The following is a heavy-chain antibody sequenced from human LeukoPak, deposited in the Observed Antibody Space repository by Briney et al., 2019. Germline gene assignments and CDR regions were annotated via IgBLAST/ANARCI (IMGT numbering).Heavy chain of an antibody. CDR1: GYTFTGYY. CDR3: ARGLLVDYYGSLFRGSWFDP. J-gene: IGHJ5*02. D-gene: IGHD3-10*01. Sequence: ASVKVSCKASGYTFTGYYMHWVRQAPRQGLEWMGWINPNSGGTNYAQKFQGRVTMTRDTSISTAYMELSRLRSDDTAVYYCARGLLVDYYGSLFRGSWFDPWGQGTLVTVSS. V-gene: IGHV1-2*02. CDR2: INPNSGGT.